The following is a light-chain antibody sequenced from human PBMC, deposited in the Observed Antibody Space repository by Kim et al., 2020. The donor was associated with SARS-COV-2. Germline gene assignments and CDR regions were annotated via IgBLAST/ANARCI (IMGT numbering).Light chain of an antibody. CDR3: QQYGSSPCNGALFT. V-gene: IGKV3-20*01. J-gene: IGKJ3*01. Sequence: EIVLTQSPGTLSLSPGERATLSCRASQSVSSSYLAWYQQKPGQAPRLLIYGASSRATGIPDRFSGSGSGTDFTLTISRLEPEDFAVYYCQQYGSSPCNGALFTFGPGTKVDIK. CDR2: GAS. CDR1: QSVSSSY.